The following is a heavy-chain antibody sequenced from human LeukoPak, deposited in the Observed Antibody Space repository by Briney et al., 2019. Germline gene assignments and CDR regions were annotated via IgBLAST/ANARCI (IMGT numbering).Heavy chain of an antibody. CDR1: GGSINSGSYY. CDR2: IYSTGTT. D-gene: IGHD2-2*02. J-gene: IGHJ4*02. Sequence: SETLSLTCTVSGGSINSGSYYWNWIRQSAGKGLEWIGHIYSTGTTNCNPSLKSRVTISLDTSSNQLSLKLNSVTAADTAVYYCARCTSTSCYNFDYWGQGTLVTVSS. V-gene: IGHV4-61*09. CDR3: ARCTSTSCYNFDY.